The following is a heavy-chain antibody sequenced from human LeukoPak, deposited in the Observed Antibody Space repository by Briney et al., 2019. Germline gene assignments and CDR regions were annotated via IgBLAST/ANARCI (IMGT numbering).Heavy chain of an antibody. CDR3: AKSRSSSLDLFDY. Sequence: PGGSLRLSCAASGFTFSTYAMSWVRQAPGKGLEWVSAISGSGSSTYYADSVKGRFTISRDNSKNTLYLQMNSLRAEDTAVYYCAKSRSSSLDLFDYWGQGTLVTVSS. V-gene: IGHV3-23*01. CDR1: GFTFSTYA. CDR2: ISGSGSST. J-gene: IGHJ4*02. D-gene: IGHD2-15*01.